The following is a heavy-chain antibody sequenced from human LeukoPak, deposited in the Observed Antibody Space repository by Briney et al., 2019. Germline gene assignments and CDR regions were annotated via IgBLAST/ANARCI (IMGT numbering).Heavy chain of an antibody. CDR1: GYTFTTYY. D-gene: IGHD1-7*01. V-gene: IGHV1-2*02. CDR2: IYPKNGVT. CDR3: VRENWYYDH. Sequence: ASVKVSCKASGYTFTTYYMHWVRQAPGQGLEWMGWIYPKNGVTNYAQKFQGRVTMTRDTSIGIVYMEMSRLRPDDTAVYYCVRENWYYDHWGQGTLVTVSS. J-gene: IGHJ5*02.